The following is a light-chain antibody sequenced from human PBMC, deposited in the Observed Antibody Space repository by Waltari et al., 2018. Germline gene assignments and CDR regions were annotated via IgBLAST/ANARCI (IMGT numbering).Light chain of an antibody. CDR1: SSDVGGYNY. CDR2: DVN. CDR3: SSYTSSSTGV. Sequence: QSALTQPASVSGSPGQSITISCTGTSSDVGGYNYVSWYQQHPGKAPKLMIYDVNKCPSGVSNRFSGSKSGNTASLTISGLQDEDEADYYCSSYTSSSTGVFGGGTRLTVL. J-gene: IGLJ3*02. V-gene: IGLV2-14*01.